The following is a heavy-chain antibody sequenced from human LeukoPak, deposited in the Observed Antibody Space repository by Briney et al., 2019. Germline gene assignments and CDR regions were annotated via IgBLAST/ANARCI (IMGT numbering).Heavy chain of an antibody. CDR3: ARDSSGYYYVIWSGYYFDY. V-gene: IGHV1-46*01. Sequence: ASVKVSCKASGYTFTSHYMHWVRQAPGQGLEWMGIINPSGGSTSYAQKFQGRVTMTRDTSTSTVYMELGSLRSEDTAVYYCARDSSGYYYVIWSGYYFDYWGQRTLVTVSS. J-gene: IGHJ4*02. D-gene: IGHD3-22*01. CDR1: GYTFTSHY. CDR2: INPSGGST.